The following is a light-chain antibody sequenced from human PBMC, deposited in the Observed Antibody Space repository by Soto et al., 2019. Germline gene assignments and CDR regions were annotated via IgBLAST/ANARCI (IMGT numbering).Light chain of an antibody. V-gene: IGKV3-15*01. CDR2: GAS. Sequence: EIVMTQSPATLSVSPGERATLSCRASQSVRSNLAWYQQRPGQAPRLLINGASTRATGIPARFSGSGSVTEFTLTISSLQSEDFAVYYCQQYNNWPSITFGQGTRLEIK. CDR1: QSVRSN. CDR3: QQYNNWPSIT. J-gene: IGKJ5*01.